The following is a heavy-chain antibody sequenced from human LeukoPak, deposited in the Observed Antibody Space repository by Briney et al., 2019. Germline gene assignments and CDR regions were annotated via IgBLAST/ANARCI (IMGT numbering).Heavy chain of an antibody. J-gene: IGHJ4*02. D-gene: IGHD6-13*01. Sequence: GASLRLSCAASGSTFSSYAMSWVRQAPGKGLEWVSAISGSSGSTYYADSVKGRFTISRDNSKNTLYLQMNSLRAEDTAVYYCAKDQTAPGMYYFDYWGQGTLVTVSS. V-gene: IGHV3-23*01. CDR1: GSTFSSYA. CDR2: ISGSSGST. CDR3: AKDQTAPGMYYFDY.